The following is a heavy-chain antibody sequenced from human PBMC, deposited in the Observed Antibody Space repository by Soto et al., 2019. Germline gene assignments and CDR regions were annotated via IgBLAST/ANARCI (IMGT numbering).Heavy chain of an antibody. Sequence: QVQLVQSGAEVKKPGASVKVSCKASGYTFTSYAMHWVRQAPGQRLEWMGWINAGNGKTKYSQKFQGRVTITRDTSASTAYMELSSLRSEDTAVYYCARDYYIVGAIRLDYWGQGTLVTVSS. CDR1: GYTFTSYA. J-gene: IGHJ4*02. V-gene: IGHV1-3*01. D-gene: IGHD1-26*01. CDR3: ARDYYIVGAIRLDY. CDR2: INAGNGKT.